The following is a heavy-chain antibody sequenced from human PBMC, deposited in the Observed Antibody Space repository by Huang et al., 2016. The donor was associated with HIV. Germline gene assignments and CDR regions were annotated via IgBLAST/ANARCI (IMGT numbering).Heavy chain of an antibody. D-gene: IGHD6-19*01. CDR3: VKDRVMGGTSGPFDL. CDR2: ISYNGCHK. V-gene: IGHV3-30*18. Sequence: QLKLVESGGGLVHGGESLTLSCVASGFCFIAYGMPWVRQTPGKGLQWLATISYNGCHKYYKDSLGGRFSISRDNSKKTLNLQMDSLRRDDTAVYFCVKDRVMGGTSGPFDLWGQGSSVTIAP. J-gene: IGHJ5*02. CDR1: GFCFIAYG.